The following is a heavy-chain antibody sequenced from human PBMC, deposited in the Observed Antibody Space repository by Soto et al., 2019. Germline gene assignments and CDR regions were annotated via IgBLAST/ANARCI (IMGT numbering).Heavy chain of an antibody. CDR1: GFAVNTDV. D-gene: IGHD1-20*01. V-gene: IGHV3-66*01. CDR2: IFTGGNT. CDR3: ARDPPITSDFGFDV. J-gene: IGHJ6*02. Sequence: GGSLXLSCAAPGFAVNTDVMTWVRQAPGKGLEWLSFIFTGGNTFYADSVKGRFTISRDDSKNTVYLQMNSLRADDTAVYYCARDPPITSDFGFDVWGQGTTVTVSS.